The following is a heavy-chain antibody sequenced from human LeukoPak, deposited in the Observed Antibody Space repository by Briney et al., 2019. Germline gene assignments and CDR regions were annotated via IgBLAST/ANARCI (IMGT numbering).Heavy chain of an antibody. CDR2: IIPIFGTA. J-gene: IGHJ6*03. Sequence: SVKVSCKASGDTFTSHYMHWVRQAPGQGLEWMGGIIPIFGTANYAQKFQGRVTITADKSTSTAYMELSSLRSEDTAVYYCARSSRQRYYYYMDVWGKGTTVTVSS. V-gene: IGHV1-69*06. CDR3: ARSSRQRYYYYMDV. CDR1: GDTFTSHY.